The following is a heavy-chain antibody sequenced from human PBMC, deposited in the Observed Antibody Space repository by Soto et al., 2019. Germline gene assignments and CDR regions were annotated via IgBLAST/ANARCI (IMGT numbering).Heavy chain of an antibody. CDR1: GFTFSSYA. D-gene: IGHD6-13*01. Sequence: GGSLRLSCAASGFTFSSYAMSWVRQAPGKGLEWVSAISGSGGSTYYADSVKGRFTISRDNSKNTLYLQMSSLRAEDTAVYYCAGGYSSSWYLIDYWGQGTLVTVSS. J-gene: IGHJ4*02. CDR2: ISGSGGST. CDR3: AGGYSSSWYLIDY. V-gene: IGHV3-23*01.